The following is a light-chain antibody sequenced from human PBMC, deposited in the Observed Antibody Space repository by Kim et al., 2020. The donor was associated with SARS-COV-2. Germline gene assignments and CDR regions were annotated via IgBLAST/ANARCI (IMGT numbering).Light chain of an antibody. J-gene: IGKJ3*01. Sequence: ASVGDRVTITCQTSQNINNHLNWSHEKPGGAPRLLIYAASNLQGGVPSRFSGSGSETDFTLTISSLQPEDFATYFCQQTYISPFTFGPGTKVDIK. CDR1: QNINNH. CDR3: QQTYISPFT. V-gene: IGKV1-39*01. CDR2: AAS.